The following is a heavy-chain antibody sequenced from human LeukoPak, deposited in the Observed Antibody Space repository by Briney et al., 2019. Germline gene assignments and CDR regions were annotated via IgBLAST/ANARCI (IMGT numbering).Heavy chain of an antibody. CDR3: ASWSVPYGTKTYSSGWYSDYYYYYMDV. D-gene: IGHD6-19*01. J-gene: IGHJ6*03. CDR1: GGTFSSYA. CDR2: IIPIFGTA. Sequence: ASVKVSCKASGGTFSSYAISWVRQAPGQGLEWMGGIIPIFGTANYAQKFQGRVTITADESTSTAYMELSSLRSVDTAVYYCASWSVPYGTKTYSSGWYSDYYYYYMDVWGKGTTVTVSS. V-gene: IGHV1-69*13.